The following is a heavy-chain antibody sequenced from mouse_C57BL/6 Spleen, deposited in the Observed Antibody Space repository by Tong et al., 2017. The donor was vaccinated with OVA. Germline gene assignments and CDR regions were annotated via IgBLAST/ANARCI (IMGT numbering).Heavy chain of an antibody. Sequence: SNEYEFPSHDMSWVRKTPEKRLELVAAINSDGGSTYYPDTMERRFIISRDNTKKALYLQMSSLRSGDTALYYCARPLFTDGGLFAYWGQGTMVTVSA. D-gene: IGHD1-1*01. J-gene: IGHJ3*01. CDR1: EYEFPSHD. V-gene: IGHV5-2*01. CDR3: ARPLFTDGGLFAY. CDR2: INSDGGST.